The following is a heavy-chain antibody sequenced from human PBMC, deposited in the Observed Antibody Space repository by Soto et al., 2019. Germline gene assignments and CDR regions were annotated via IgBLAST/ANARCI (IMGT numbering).Heavy chain of an antibody. V-gene: IGHV3-33*01. CDR3: ARNYYDFWSGYYWYYYYGMDV. J-gene: IGHJ6*02. Sequence: GGSLRLSCAASGFTFSSYGMHWVRQAPGRGLEWVAVIWYDGSNKYYADSVKGRFTISRDNSKNTLYLQMNSLRAEDTAVYYCARNYYDFWSGYYWYYYYGMDVWGQGTTVTVSS. CDR2: IWYDGSNK. CDR1: GFTFSSYG. D-gene: IGHD3-3*01.